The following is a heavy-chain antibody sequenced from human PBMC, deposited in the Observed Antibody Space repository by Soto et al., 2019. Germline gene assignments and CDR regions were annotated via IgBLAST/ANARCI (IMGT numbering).Heavy chain of an antibody. CDR1: GFTFSDYW. CDR2: IKRNGSTT. J-gene: IGHJ6*03. Sequence: PGGSLRLSCAASGFTFSDYWMHWVRQAPGKGLEWVSRIKRNGSTTNYADSVKGRFTISRDNAKNTLYLEMNSLRVEDTADYYCARGAINYYYEDGWGKGNTVTVSS. CDR3: ARGAINYYYEDG. V-gene: IGHV3-74*01.